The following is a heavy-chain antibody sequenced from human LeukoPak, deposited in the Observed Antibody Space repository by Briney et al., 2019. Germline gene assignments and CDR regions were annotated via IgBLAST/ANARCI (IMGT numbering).Heavy chain of an antibody. Sequence: SETLSLTCTVSAGSISNYFWSWIRQPAGKGLEWIGRIYTSGTTNYSPSLKSRVTMSVDTSTNQFSLKLTSVTAADTAVYYCARENGSRSRGLDFWGQGTLVTVSS. V-gene: IGHV4-4*07. CDR3: ARENGSRSRGLDF. D-gene: IGHD3-10*01. CDR2: IYTSGTT. J-gene: IGHJ4*02. CDR1: AGSISNYF.